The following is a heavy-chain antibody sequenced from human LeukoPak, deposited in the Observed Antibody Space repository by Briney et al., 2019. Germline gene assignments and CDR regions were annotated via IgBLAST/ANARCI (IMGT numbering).Heavy chain of an antibody. J-gene: IGHJ5*02. V-gene: IGHV1-69*06. CDR2: IIPIFGTA. CDR1: GGTFSSYA. D-gene: IGHD2-2*01. CDR3: ASFACSSTSCPYNWFDP. Sequence: ASVKVSCKASGGTFSSYAISWVRQAPGQGLEWMGGIIPIFGTANYAQKFQGRVTITADKSTSTAYMELSSLRSEDTAVYYCASFACSSTSCPYNWFDPWGQGTLVTVSS.